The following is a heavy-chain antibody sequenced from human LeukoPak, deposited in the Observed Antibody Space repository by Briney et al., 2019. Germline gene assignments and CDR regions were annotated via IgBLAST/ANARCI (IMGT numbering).Heavy chain of an antibody. J-gene: IGHJ4*02. V-gene: IGHV4-30-2*01. CDR2: IYHSGST. D-gene: IGHD4-17*01. Sequence: SETLSLTCTVSGGSVSSGSYSWSWIRQPPGKGLEWIGYIYHSGSTYYNPSLKSRVTISVDRSKNQFSLKLSSVTAADTAVYYCASAAYGDGRFDYWGQGNLVTVS. CDR3: ASAAYGDGRFDY. CDR1: GGSVSSGSYS.